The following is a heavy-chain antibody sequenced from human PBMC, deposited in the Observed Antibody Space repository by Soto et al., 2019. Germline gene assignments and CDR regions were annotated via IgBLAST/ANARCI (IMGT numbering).Heavy chain of an antibody. V-gene: IGHV1-18*04. J-gene: IGHJ6*02. D-gene: IGHD7-27*01. Sequence: QVQLVQSGAEVKKPGASVKVSCKAPGYTLTSYGISWVRQAPGQGLDWVGWISAYNGDKKYAQKFLGRVTMTTDTSTSTAYMELRSLRSDDTAVYYCARDGVNWGPSYGMDVWGQGTTVTVS. CDR1: GYTLTSYG. CDR3: ARDGVNWGPSYGMDV. CDR2: ISAYNGDK.